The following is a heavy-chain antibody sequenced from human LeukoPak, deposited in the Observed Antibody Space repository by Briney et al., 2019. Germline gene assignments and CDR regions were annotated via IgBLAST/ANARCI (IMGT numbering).Heavy chain of an antibody. CDR1: GFSLDDYA. CDR2: ISWDSGSQ. Sequence: GGSLRLSCVGSGFSLDDYAMHWVRQVPGKGLEWVSSISWDSGSQVYADSVRGRFTISRDNAKNSLYVQMTNLRAEDTAVYYCARRAMGATSFDYWGQGTLVTVSS. CDR3: ARRAMGATSFDY. D-gene: IGHD1-26*01. V-gene: IGHV3-9*01. J-gene: IGHJ4*02.